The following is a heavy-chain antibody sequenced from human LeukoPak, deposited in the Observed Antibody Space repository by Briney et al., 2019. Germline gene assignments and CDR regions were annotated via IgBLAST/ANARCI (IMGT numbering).Heavy chain of an antibody. D-gene: IGHD2-15*01. CDR3: VSVVVAATSRDY. CDR2: ISWNSGSI. V-gene: IGHV3-9*01. Sequence: GGSLRLSCAASGFTFDDYGVHWVRQAPGKGLEWVSGISWNSGSIGYADSVKGRFTISRDNAKNSLYLQMNSLRAEATALYSCVSVVVAATSRDYWGQGTLVTVSS. CDR1: GFTFDDYG. J-gene: IGHJ4*02.